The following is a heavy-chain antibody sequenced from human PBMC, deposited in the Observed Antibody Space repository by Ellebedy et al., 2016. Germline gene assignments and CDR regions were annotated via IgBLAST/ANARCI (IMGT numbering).Heavy chain of an antibody. CDR2: INGRGDRT. Sequence: GESLKISXLASAFTFIDYAINWVRQSPGKGLEWVSSINGRGDRTYYADSVKGRFTISRDNSKNVIYLQMNGLRAEDTAIYYCAKPARTDATDFWGQGTLVTVSS. D-gene: IGHD4-17*01. J-gene: IGHJ4*02. CDR3: AKPARTDATDF. CDR1: AFTFIDYA. V-gene: IGHV3-23*01.